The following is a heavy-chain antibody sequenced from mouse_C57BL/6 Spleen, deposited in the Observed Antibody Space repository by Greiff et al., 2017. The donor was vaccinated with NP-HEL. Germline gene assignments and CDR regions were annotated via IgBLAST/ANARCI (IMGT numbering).Heavy chain of an antibody. CDR3: ARQITTVVANYAMDY. CDR2: IWSDGST. Sequence: VKLVESGPGLVAPSQSLSITCTVSGFSLTSYGVHWVRQPPGKGLEWLVVIWSDGSTTYNSALISRLSISNDNSKSQVFLKMNSLQTDDTAMYYCARQITTVVANYAMDYWGQGTSVTVSS. V-gene: IGHV2-6-1*01. J-gene: IGHJ4*01. D-gene: IGHD1-1*01. CDR1: GFSLTSYG.